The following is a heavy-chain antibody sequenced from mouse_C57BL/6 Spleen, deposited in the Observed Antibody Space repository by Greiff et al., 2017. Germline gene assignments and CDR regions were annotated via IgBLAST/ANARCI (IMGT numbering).Heavy chain of an antibody. CDR2: IDPENGDT. V-gene: IGHV14-4*01. Sequence: VQLQQSGAELVRPGASVKLSCTASGFNIKDDYMHWVKQRPEQGLEWIGWIDPENGDTEYASKFQGKATITADTSSNTAYMQISSLTSEDTAVYYCTLYGNYAMDYWGQGTSVTVSS. CDR3: TLYGNYAMDY. J-gene: IGHJ4*01. CDR1: GFNIKDDY. D-gene: IGHD2-1*01.